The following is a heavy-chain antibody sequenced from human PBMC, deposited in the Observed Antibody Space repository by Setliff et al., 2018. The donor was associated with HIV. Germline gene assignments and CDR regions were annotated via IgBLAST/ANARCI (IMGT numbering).Heavy chain of an antibody. Sequence: PSETLSLTCAVSGGSISSGGYYWNWIRQHPGKGLEWIGYIYHSGTTYYNPSLKSRVTISVDKSKNQFSLKLNSVTAADTAVYYCARRYGDYEIGDWFFDLWGRGTLVTVSS. CDR3: ARRYGDYEIGDWFFDL. D-gene: IGHD4-17*01. CDR2: IYHSGTT. J-gene: IGHJ2*01. V-gene: IGHV4-31*11. CDR1: GGSISSGGYY.